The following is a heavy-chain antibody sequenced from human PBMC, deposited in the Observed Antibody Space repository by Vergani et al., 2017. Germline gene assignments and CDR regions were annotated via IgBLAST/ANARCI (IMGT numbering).Heavy chain of an antibody. CDR3: AWIQRGPYVENYSYYGMDV. CDR1: GFSLSNARMG. Sequence: QVTLKESGPVLVKPTENLTLTCTVSGFSLSNARMGVSWIRQPPGKALEWLAHIFSNDEKSYSTSLKSRLTISKDTSKSQVVLTMTNMDPVDTATYYCAWIQRGPYVENYSYYGMDVWGQGTTVTVSS. V-gene: IGHV2-26*04. D-gene: IGHD1-1*01. CDR2: IFSNDEK. J-gene: IGHJ6*02.